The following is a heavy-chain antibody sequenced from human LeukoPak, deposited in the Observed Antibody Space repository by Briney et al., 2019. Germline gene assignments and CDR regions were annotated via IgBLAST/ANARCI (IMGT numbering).Heavy chain of an antibody. CDR2: TRGQFWRGTT. CDR3: AREKSSALFAY. Sequence: PGGSLRLSCAASGLTLGDYAVGWFRQFPGKGLEGLGLTRGQFWRGTTEYAPSVKGRFTFSRDDSKNIAYLQMQTLKAEDTAVYFCAREKSSALFAYWGQGTLVTVSS. D-gene: IGHD3-10*02. V-gene: IGHV3-49*03. J-gene: IGHJ4*02. CDR1: GLTLGDYA.